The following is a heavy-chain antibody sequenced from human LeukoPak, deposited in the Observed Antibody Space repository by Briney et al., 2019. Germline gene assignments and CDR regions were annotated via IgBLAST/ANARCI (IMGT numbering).Heavy chain of an antibody. D-gene: IGHD1-26*01. CDR1: GFTFDEYG. CDR2: INWDGGST. V-gene: IGHV3-20*04. Sequence: PGGSLRLSCAASGFTFDEYGMSWVRQAPGKGLEWVSSINWDGGSTAYADSVQGRFTISRDNAKNSLHLQTKSLRAEDTALYYCARDSFSGSSLDYWGQGTLVTVSS. J-gene: IGHJ4*02. CDR3: ARDSFSGSSLDY.